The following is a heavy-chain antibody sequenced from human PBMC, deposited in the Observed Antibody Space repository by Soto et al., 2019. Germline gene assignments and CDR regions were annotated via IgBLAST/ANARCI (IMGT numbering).Heavy chain of an antibody. V-gene: IGHV3-21*01. CDR1: GFTFSSYS. J-gene: IGHJ6*02. CDR3: ARSTSGWSKTLYYYYGMDV. CDR2: ISSSSSYI. Sequence: LRLSCAASGFTFSSYSMNWVRQAPGKGLEWVSSISSSSSYIYYADSVKGRFTISRDNAKNSLYLQMNSLRAEDTAVYYCARSTSGWSKTLYYYYGMDVWGQGTTVTVSS. D-gene: IGHD6-19*01.